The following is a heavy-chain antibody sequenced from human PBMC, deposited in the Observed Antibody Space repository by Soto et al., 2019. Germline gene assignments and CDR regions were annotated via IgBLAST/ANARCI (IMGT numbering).Heavy chain of an antibody. V-gene: IGHV3-23*01. Sequence: EVQLLESGGGLVQPGGSLRLSCAASGFTVNSYAMSWVRQAPGKGLEWGSIISGSGRTYSADSVKGRFTISRDSSKNTVYLQMNSLIAEDTAVYYCAKALRFTFTTGYSMDVWGRGTTVTVSS. J-gene: IGHJ6*03. CDR3: AKALRFTFTTGYSMDV. D-gene: IGHD3-16*01. CDR1: GFTVNSYA. CDR2: ISGSGRT.